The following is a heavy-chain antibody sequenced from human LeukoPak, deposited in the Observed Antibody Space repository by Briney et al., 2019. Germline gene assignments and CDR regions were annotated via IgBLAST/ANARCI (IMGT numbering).Heavy chain of an antibody. V-gene: IGHV4-39*01. CDR2: IYYSGST. J-gene: IGHJ4*02. D-gene: IGHD4-23*01. CDR3: ARHGLYYGGPQGY. Sequence: SETLSLAXTVSGGSIRSSSYYWGWIRQPPGKGLEWIGSIYYSGSTYYNPSLKSRVTISVDTSKNQFSLKLSSVTAADTAVYYCARHGLYYGGPQGYWGQGTLVTVSS. CDR1: GGSIRSSSYY.